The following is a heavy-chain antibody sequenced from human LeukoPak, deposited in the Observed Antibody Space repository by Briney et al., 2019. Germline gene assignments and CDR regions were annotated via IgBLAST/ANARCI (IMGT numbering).Heavy chain of an antibody. CDR3: ARVLSQLNWFDP. CDR2: ISGSGDSA. CDR1: GFTFSSYA. D-gene: IGHD3-16*01. Sequence: GGSLRLSCSASGFTFSSYATSWVRQAPGKGLEWVSSISGSGDSAYYADSVKGRFTISRDNSKNTLYLQMSSLRAEDTAVYYCARVLSQLNWFDPWGQGTLVTVSS. V-gene: IGHV3-23*01. J-gene: IGHJ5*02.